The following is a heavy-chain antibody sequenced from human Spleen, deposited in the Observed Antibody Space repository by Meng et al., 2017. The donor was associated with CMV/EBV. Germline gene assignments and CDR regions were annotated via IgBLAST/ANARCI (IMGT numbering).Heavy chain of an antibody. Sequence: QVNLEDSGPGLVKPSHTLSLTCTVSGGSISSGDYYWSWIRQPPGKGLEWIGYIYYSGSTYYNPSLKSRVTISVDTSKNQFSLKLSSVTAADTAVYYCARVRTLVVVADYWGQGTLVTVSS. D-gene: IGHD2-15*01. CDR1: GGSISSGDYY. CDR2: IYYSGST. J-gene: IGHJ4*02. V-gene: IGHV4-30-4*08. CDR3: ARVRTLVVVADY.